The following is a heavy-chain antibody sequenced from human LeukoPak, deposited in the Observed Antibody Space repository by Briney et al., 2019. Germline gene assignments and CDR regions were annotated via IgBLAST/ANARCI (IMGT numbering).Heavy chain of an antibody. J-gene: IGHJ3*02. CDR2: IYLSGST. Sequence: SETLSLTCAVSAYSISSGYYWAWIRQPPGKGLEWIGSIYLSGSTYYNPSLKSRVTISLDTSKNQFSLKLSSVTAADTAVYYCVGGPDAFDIWGQGTMVTVSS. CDR3: VGGPDAFDI. CDR1: AYSISSGYY. V-gene: IGHV4-38-2*01. D-gene: IGHD3-16*01.